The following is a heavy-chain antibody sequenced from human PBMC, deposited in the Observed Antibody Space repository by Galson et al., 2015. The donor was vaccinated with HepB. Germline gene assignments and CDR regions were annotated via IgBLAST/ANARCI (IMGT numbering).Heavy chain of an antibody. Sequence: SVKVSCKASGYTFTSYGISWVRQAPGQGLEWMGWISAYNGNTNYAQKLQGRVTMTTDTSTSTAYMELRSLRSDDTAVYYCARGGGGVPAASYYYYGMDVWGQGTTVTVSS. CDR3: ARGGGGVPAASYYYYGMDV. CDR2: ISAYNGNT. CDR1: GYTFTSYG. D-gene: IGHD2-2*01. V-gene: IGHV1-18*04. J-gene: IGHJ6*02.